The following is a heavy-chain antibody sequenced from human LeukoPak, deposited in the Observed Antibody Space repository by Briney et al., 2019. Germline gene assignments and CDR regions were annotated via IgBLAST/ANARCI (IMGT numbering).Heavy chain of an antibody. Sequence: SETLSLTCTVSGGSISSSSYYWSWIRQPPGKGLEWIGYIYYSGSTNYNPSLKSRVTISVDTSKNQFSLKLSSVTAADTAVYYCARTQAVVVTMDYWGQGTLVTVSS. CDR3: ARTQAVVVTMDY. CDR1: GGSISSSSYY. J-gene: IGHJ4*02. V-gene: IGHV4-61*05. D-gene: IGHD3-22*01. CDR2: IYYSGST.